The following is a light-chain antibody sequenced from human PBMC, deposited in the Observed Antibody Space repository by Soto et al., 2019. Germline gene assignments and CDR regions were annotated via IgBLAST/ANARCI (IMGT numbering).Light chain of an antibody. CDR2: DAS. J-gene: IGKJ3*01. V-gene: IGKV3-11*01. CDR3: HQRSTWPFT. Sequence: EIVLTQSPATLSLSPGERATLSCRASQSISSYLAWYQQKPDQAPRLLIYDASNRATGIPARFSGSGSGTALPLHISQRAPEDFAVYYCHQRSTWPFTFGPVTKVDIK. CDR1: QSISSY.